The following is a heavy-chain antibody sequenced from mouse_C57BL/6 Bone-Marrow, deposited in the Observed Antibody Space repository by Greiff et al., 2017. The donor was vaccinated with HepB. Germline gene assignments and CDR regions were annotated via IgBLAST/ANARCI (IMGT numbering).Heavy chain of an antibody. CDR3: ARSSPYYYGSSYVHWFAY. CDR1: GYTFTDYY. Sequence: QVQLKESGPELVKPGASVKISCKASGYTFTDYYINWVKQRPGQGLEWIGWIFPGSGSTYYNEKFKGKATLTVDKSSSTAYMLLSSLTSEDSAVYFCARSSPYYYGSSYVHWFAYWGQGTLVTVSA. CDR2: IFPGSGST. V-gene: IGHV1-75*01. J-gene: IGHJ3*01. D-gene: IGHD1-1*01.